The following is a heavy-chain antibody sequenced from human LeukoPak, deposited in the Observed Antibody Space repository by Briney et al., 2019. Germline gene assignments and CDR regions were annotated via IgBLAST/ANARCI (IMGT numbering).Heavy chain of an antibody. V-gene: IGHV4-61*01. J-gene: IGHJ6*02. CDR3: ARELTHSSSWYFGLDYYGMDV. D-gene: IGHD6-13*01. CDR1: GGSVSSGSYY. CDR2: IYYSGST. Sequence: PSETLSLTCTVSGGSVSSGSYYWSWIRQPPGKGLEWIGYIYYSGSTNYNPSLKSRVTISVDTSKNQFSLKLSSVTAADTAVYYCARELTHSSSWYFGLDYYGMDVWGQGTTVTVSS.